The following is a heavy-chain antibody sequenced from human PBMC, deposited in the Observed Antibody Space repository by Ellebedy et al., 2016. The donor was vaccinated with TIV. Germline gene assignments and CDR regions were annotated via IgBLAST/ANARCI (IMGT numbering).Heavy chain of an antibody. D-gene: IGHD6-13*01. Sequence: GESLKISCAASGFTFSSYAMSWVRQAPGKGLEWVSAFSSSGGSTYYADSVKGRFTISRDNSKNTLYLQMNSLRAEDTAVYYCAKEGYSSSWFGWGQGTLVTVSS. V-gene: IGHV3-23*01. CDR1: GFTFSSYA. J-gene: IGHJ4*02. CDR3: AKEGYSSSWFG. CDR2: FSSSGGST.